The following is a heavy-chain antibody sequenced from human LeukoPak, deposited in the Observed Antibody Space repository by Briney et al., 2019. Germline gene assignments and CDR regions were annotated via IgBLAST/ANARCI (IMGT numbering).Heavy chain of an antibody. J-gene: IGHJ4*02. Sequence: PGGSLRLSCAASGFTFSSYAMSWVRQAPGKGLEWVAVIWYDGSNKYYADSVKGRFTISRDNSKNTLYLQMNSLRAEDTAVYYCARDQGPLEWLSHFDYWGQGTLVTVSS. CDR2: IWYDGSNK. CDR3: ARDQGPLEWLSHFDY. CDR1: GFTFSSYA. V-gene: IGHV3-33*08. D-gene: IGHD3-3*01.